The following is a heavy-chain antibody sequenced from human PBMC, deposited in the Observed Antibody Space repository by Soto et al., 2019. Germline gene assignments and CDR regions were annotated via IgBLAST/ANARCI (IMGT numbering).Heavy chain of an antibody. V-gene: IGHV1-69*02. CDR3: ARGPLVVLIYFES. CDR1: GGTFRNYP. Sequence: QVQLVQSGTEVKKPGSSVKVSCKDSGGTFRNYPINWVRQAPGQGLEWMGSIFPLTDIPDYAQNFQARLTISADKSTSTAYMELSSLTSDDTAMYFCARGPLVVLIYFESWGQGTLVTVSS. J-gene: IGHJ4*02. CDR2: IFPLTDIP.